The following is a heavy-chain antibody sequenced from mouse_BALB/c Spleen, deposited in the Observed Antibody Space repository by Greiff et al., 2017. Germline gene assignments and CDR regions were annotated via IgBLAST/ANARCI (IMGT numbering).Heavy chain of an antibody. J-gene: IGHJ3*01. CDR2: INPSSGYT. CDR1: GYTFTSYT. CDR3: ARPYYDYDGAWFAY. D-gene: IGHD2-4*01. Sequence: VQLQQSAAELARPGASVKMSCKASGYTFTSYTMHWVKQRPGQGLEWIGYINPSSGYTEYNQKFKDETTLTADKSSSTAYMQLSSLTSEDSAVYYCARPYYDYDGAWFAYWGQGTLVTVSA. V-gene: IGHV1-4*02.